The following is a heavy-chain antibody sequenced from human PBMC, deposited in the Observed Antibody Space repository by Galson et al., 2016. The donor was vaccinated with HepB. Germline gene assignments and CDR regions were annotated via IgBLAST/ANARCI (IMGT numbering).Heavy chain of an antibody. CDR2: ISHNGNYK. V-gene: IGHV3-30*18. CDR1: GFTFSSLG. J-gene: IGHJ4*02. D-gene: IGHD6-19*01. Sequence: SLRLSCAGSGFTFSSLGLHWVRQAPGKGLDWVAVISHNGNYKYYADSVKGRFTISRDNSETTVYLQMNSLRAEDTAVYYCAKDPSRSLEAGRLDSWGQGTLVTVSS. CDR3: AKDPSRSLEAGRLDS.